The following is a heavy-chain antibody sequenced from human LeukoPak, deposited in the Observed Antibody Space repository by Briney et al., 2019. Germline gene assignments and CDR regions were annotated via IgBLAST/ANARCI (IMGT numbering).Heavy chain of an antibody. CDR1: GYTFTSYG. CDR3: AFTGCSGGSCYDWFDP. V-gene: IGHV1-18*01. D-gene: IGHD2-15*01. Sequence: GASVKVSCKASGYTFTSYGISWVRQAPGQGLEWMGWISAYNGNTNYAQKLQGRVTMTTDTSTSTAYMELRSLRSDDTAVYYCAFTGCSGGSCYDWFDPWAQGTLVTVSS. J-gene: IGHJ5*02. CDR2: ISAYNGNT.